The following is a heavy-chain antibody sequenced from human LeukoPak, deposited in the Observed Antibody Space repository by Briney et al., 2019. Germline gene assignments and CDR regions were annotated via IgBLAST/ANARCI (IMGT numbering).Heavy chain of an antibody. D-gene: IGHD2-2*01. V-gene: IGHV3-23*01. J-gene: IGHJ4*02. CDR2: ISGGGGAT. CDR1: GFTFSTYA. CDR3: AKDFLYCSSTSCYGVFDY. Sequence: AGGSLRHSCAASGFTFSTYAMSWVRQAPGKGLEWVSAISGGGGATYYADSVKGRFTISRDNSKNTLYLQMNSLRAEDTAVYFCAKDFLYCSSTSCYGVFDYWGQGTLVTVSS.